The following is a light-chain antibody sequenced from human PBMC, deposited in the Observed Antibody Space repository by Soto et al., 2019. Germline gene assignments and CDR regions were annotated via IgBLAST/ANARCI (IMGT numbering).Light chain of an antibody. CDR2: QDT. CDR3: QAWDYSTAYYV. CDR1: KLGEKY. J-gene: IGLJ1*01. V-gene: IGLV3-1*01. Sequence: SYELTQPPSVSVSPGQTASITCSGDKLGEKYACWYQQKPGQSPVLVIYQDTKRPSGIPERFSGSNSGNTATLTISGTQAMDKADYYCQAWDYSTAYYVFGPGTKVTVL.